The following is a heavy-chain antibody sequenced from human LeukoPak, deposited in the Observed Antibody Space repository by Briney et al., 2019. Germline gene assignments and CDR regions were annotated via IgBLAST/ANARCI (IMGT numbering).Heavy chain of an antibody. Sequence: SVKVSCKASGGTFSSYAISWVRQAPGQGLEWMGGIIPIFGTANYAQKFQGRVTITADESTSTAYMELSSLRSEDTAVYYCATDRHLMGQAFDIWGQGTMVTVSS. V-gene: IGHV1-69*13. D-gene: IGHD3-16*01. J-gene: IGHJ3*02. CDR2: IIPIFGTA. CDR1: GGTFSSYA. CDR3: ATDRHLMGQAFDI.